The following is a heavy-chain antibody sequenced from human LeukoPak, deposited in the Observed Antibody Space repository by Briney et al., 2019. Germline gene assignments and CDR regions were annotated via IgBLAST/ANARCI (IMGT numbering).Heavy chain of an antibody. CDR2: IFPSGST. D-gene: IGHD2-2*01. CDR1: GGSFSGYY. CDR3: AKDLGYQLLH. V-gene: IGHV4-34*12. J-gene: IGHJ4*02. Sequence: SETLSLTCAVYGGSFSGYYWSWIRQPPGKGLEWIGEIFPSGSTNYNPSLKSRVTISIDKSKNQFSLKVNSVTAADTAVYYCAKDLGYQLLHWGQGTLVTVSS.